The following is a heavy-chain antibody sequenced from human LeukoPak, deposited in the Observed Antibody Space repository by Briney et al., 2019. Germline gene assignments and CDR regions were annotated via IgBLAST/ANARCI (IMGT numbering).Heavy chain of an antibody. CDR2: IYHSGST. D-gene: IGHD2-2*01. CDR3: ARSIVVVPAAVEGDAFDI. Sequence: SETLSLTCTVSGYSISSGYYWGWIRQPPGKGLEWIGSIYHSGSTYYNPSLKSRVTISVDTSKNQFSLKLSSVTAADTAVYYCARSIVVVPAAVEGDAFDIWGQGTMVTVSS. V-gene: IGHV4-38-2*02. J-gene: IGHJ3*02. CDR1: GYSISSGYY.